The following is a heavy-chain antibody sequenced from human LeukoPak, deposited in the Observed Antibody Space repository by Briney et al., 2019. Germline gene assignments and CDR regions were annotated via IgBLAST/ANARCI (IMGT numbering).Heavy chain of an antibody. CDR2: IRSDGSNK. D-gene: IGHD1-26*01. CDR1: GFTFSNYG. Sequence: GGSLRLSCAASGFTFSNYGIHWVRQAPGKGLEWVTFIRSDGSNKYYADSVKGRFTISRDNSKNTLYLQMNSLRAEDTAVYYCASGLGATTGYWGQGTLVTVSS. CDR3: ASGLGATTGY. J-gene: IGHJ4*02. V-gene: IGHV3-30*02.